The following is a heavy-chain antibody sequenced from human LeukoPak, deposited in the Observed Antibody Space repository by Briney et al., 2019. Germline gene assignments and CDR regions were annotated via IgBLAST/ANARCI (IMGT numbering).Heavy chain of an antibody. Sequence: GGSLRLSCAASGFTFSSYAMSWVRQAPGKGLEWVSAISGSGGSTYYADSVKGRFTISRDNSKNTLYLQMNSLRAEDTAVYYCAKFIYDFWSGYYSFDYWGQGTLVTVSS. J-gene: IGHJ4*02. CDR1: GFTFSSYA. D-gene: IGHD3-3*01. V-gene: IGHV3-23*01. CDR3: AKFIYDFWSGYYSFDY. CDR2: ISGSGGST.